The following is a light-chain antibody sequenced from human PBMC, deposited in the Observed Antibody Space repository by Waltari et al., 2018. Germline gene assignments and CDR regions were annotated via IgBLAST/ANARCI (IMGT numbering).Light chain of an antibody. CDR3: CSHAGSSTVV. V-gene: IGLV2-23*02. J-gene: IGLJ2*01. CDR1: SSDVGSQNL. CDR2: EVS. Sequence: QSALTQPASVSGSPGQSITISCTGTSSDVGSQNLASWYHQPPGKAPKLMIYEVSKRPSGVSNRFSGSKSGNTASLTISGLQAEDEADYYCCSHAGSSTVVFGGGTKLTVL.